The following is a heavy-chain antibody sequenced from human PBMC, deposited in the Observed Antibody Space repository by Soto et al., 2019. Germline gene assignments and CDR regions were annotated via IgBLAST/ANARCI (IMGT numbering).Heavy chain of an antibody. J-gene: IGHJ4*02. V-gene: IGHV1-69*13. CDR3: ASGYCGGDCYSRRPRFVY. D-gene: IGHD2-21*02. CDR2: VIPIFGTA. Sequence: SVKVSCKASGGTFSSYAISWVRQAPGQGLEWMGGVIPIFGTANYAQKFQGRVTITADESTSTAYMELSSLRSEDTAVYYCASGYCGGDCYSRRPRFVYWGQGTLVTVSS. CDR1: GGTFSSYA.